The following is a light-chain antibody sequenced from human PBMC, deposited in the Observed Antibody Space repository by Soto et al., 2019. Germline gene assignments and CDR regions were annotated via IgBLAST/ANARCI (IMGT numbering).Light chain of an antibody. CDR3: CSYAGSYTYV. J-gene: IGLJ1*01. Sequence: QSVLTQPPSVSGSPGQSLTISCTGTSSDIGGYNFVSWYQQYPGKAPKLMIYDVTKRPSGVPDRFSGSKSGNTASLTISGLQAEDEADYYCCSYAGSYTYVFGTGTKVT. CDR1: SSDIGGYNF. CDR2: DVT. V-gene: IGLV2-11*01.